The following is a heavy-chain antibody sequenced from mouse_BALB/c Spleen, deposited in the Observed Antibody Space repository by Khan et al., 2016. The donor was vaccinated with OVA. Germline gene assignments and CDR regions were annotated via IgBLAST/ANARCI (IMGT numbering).Heavy chain of an antibody. CDR2: INPSTDYT. V-gene: IGHV1-7*01. D-gene: IGHD1-1*01. CDR1: GYTFTTYW. Sequence: VKLLESGAELAQPGASVKMSCKTSGYTFTTYWMHWVKQRPGQGLEWIGYINPSTDYTEYNQRFKDKATLTTDKSSSTAYIQLSRLASEDSAVYYCARIYGSDFDYWGQGTTLTVSS. J-gene: IGHJ2*01. CDR3: ARIYGSDFDY.